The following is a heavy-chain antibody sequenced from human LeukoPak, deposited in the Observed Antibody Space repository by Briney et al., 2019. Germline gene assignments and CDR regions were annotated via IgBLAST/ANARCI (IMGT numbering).Heavy chain of an antibody. D-gene: IGHD1-26*01. Sequence: KPSETLSLTCTVSGDSISSYYWYWFRQPPGKELEWIACIYYTGITHYNPSLKSRVTISIDTSKSQFSLRLSFVTAAETAVYYCAREGIVRTYDQWGQGTLVTVSS. CDR2: IYYTGIT. V-gene: IGHV4-59*12. CDR1: GDSISSYY. CDR3: AREGIVRTYDQ. J-gene: IGHJ4*02.